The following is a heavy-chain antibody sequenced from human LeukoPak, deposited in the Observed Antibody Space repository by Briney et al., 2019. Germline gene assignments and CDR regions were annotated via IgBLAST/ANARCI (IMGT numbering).Heavy chain of an antibody. V-gene: IGHV1-18*01. CDR1: GYTFTSYG. CDR3: ARDLYYYDSSGYSPQDY. CDR2: ISAYNGNT. J-gene: IGHJ4*02. D-gene: IGHD3-22*01. Sequence: ASVKVSCKASGYTFTSYGISWVRQAPGQGLEWMGWISAYNGNTSYAQKLQGRVTMTTDTSTSTAYMELRSLRSDDTAVYYCARDLYYYDSSGYSPQDYWGQGTLVTVSS.